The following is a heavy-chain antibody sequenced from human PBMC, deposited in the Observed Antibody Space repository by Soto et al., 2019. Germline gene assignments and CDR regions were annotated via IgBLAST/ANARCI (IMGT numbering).Heavy chain of an antibody. V-gene: IGHV1-69*02. D-gene: IGHD3-9*01. CDR2: IIPILGIA. Sequence: QVQLVQSGAEVKKPGSSVKVSCKASGGTFSSYTISWVRQAPGQGLEWMGRIIPILGIANYAQKFQGRVTVTADKSTSTAYMELSSLRSEDTAVYYCAGVDYDILAGGGVHPFDIWGQGTMVTVSS. CDR1: GGTFSSYT. J-gene: IGHJ3*02. CDR3: AGVDYDILAGGGVHPFDI.